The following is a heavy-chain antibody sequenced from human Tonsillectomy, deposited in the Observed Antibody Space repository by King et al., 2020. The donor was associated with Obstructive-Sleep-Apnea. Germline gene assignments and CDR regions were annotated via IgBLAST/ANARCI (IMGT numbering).Heavy chain of an antibody. D-gene: IGHD4-17*01. CDR3: ARGGDYGDYRTAVGADY. CDR2: IYYSGST. CDR1: GGSISSGAYS. V-gene: IGHV4-30-4*07. J-gene: IGHJ4*02. Sequence: QVQLQESGPGLVKPSQTLSLTCAVSGGSISSGAYSCSWIRQPPGKGLEWIGYIYYSGSTYYNPSLKSRVTISVDTSKNQFSLKLSSVTAADTAVYYCARGGDYGDYRTAVGADYWGQGTLVTVSS.